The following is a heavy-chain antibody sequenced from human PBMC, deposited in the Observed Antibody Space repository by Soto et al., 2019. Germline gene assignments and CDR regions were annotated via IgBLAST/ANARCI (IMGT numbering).Heavy chain of an antibody. CDR3: ASIWFGDFDY. CDR1: GGSISSADYY. D-gene: IGHD3-10*01. CDR2: FHSSGAT. Sequence: KPSETLSLTCTVSGGSISSADYYWSWIRQPPGKGLEWIGYFHSSGATYKDPSLKSRVTISVDTSKNQISLKLDSVTAADTAVYYCASIWFGDFDYWGHGTLVTVSS. J-gene: IGHJ4*01. V-gene: IGHV4-30-4*01.